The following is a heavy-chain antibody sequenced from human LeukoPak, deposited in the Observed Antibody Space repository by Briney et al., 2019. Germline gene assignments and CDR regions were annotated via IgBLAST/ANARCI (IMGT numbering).Heavy chain of an antibody. CDR1: GFTLTNYG. Sequence: GGSLRLSCAASGFTLTNYGMSWVRQAPGKGLEWVSAISGSGDTTLYADSVKGRLTISRDNSKKTLYLQMNSLRTEDTAVYYCATGTDSSGWSWGQGTLVTVSS. CDR2: ISGSGDTT. D-gene: IGHD6-19*01. CDR3: ATGTDSSGWS. V-gene: IGHV3-23*01. J-gene: IGHJ4*02.